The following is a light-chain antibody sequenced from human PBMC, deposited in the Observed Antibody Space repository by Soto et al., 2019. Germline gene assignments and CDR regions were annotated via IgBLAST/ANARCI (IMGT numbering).Light chain of an antibody. CDR2: DAS. CDR3: QQYNSYRT. V-gene: IGKV1-5*01. Sequence: IHMTHSPSTLSASVLYRVTITFRASQSISSWLAWYQQKPGKAPKLLIYDASSLKSGVPSRFSGSGSGTEFTLTTSSLQPDDFATYYCQQYNSYRTFGQGTKVNIK. J-gene: IGKJ1*01. CDR1: QSISSW.